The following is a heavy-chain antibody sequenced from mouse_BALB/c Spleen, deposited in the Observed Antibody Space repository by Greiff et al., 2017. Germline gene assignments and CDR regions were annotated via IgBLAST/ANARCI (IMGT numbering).Heavy chain of an antibody. CDR2: ISTYYGDA. CDR3: ARRYSEAMDY. V-gene: IGHV1S137*01. Sequence: VQLQQSGAELVRPGVSVKISCKGSGYTFTDYAMHWVKQSHAKSLEWIGVISTYYGDASYNQKFKGKATMTVDKSSSTAYMELARLTSEDSAIYYCARRYSEAMDYWGQGTSVTVSS. J-gene: IGHJ4*01. CDR1: GYTFTDYA. D-gene: IGHD2-14*01.